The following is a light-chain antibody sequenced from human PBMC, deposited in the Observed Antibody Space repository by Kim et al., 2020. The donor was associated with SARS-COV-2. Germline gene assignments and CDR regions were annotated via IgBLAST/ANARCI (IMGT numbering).Light chain of an antibody. Sequence: QSITISCTGTSSEVGGYKYVSWYQQHPGKAPKLVIYEVDNRPSGVSIRFSGSKSGNTASLTISGLQAEDEADYYCSSYIRGSTNYVFGTGTKVTVL. CDR3: SSYIRGSTNYV. CDR1: SSEVGGYKY. CDR2: EVD. V-gene: IGLV2-14*01. J-gene: IGLJ1*01.